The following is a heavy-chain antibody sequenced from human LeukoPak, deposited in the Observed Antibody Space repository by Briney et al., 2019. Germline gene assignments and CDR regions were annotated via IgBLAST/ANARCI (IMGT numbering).Heavy chain of an antibody. CDR2: IRAYNGNT. Sequence: ASVKVSCKASGYSFTNYGITWVRQAPGQGLEWMGWIRAYNGNTNYAQKLQGRVTMTTDISTSTAYMELRSLRSDDTAVYYCARPEGTIFGVGLSYAHFDYWGQGTLVTVSS. CDR3: ARPEGTIFGVGLSYAHFDY. V-gene: IGHV1-18*01. CDR1: GYSFTNYG. J-gene: IGHJ4*02. D-gene: IGHD3-3*01.